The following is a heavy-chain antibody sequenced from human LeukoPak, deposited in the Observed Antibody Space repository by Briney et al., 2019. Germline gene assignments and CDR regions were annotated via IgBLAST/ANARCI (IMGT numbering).Heavy chain of an antibody. J-gene: IGHJ6*02. V-gene: IGHV1-18*01. CDR1: GYTFTSYG. Sequence: ASVKVSCKASGYTFTSYGISWVRQAPGQGLEWMGWISAYNGNTNYAQKLQGRVTVTTDTSTSTAYMELRSLRSDDTAVYYCARDPRTTIDYYYYGMDVWGQGTTVTVSS. CDR2: ISAYNGNT. D-gene: IGHD4-11*01. CDR3: ARDPRTTIDYYYYGMDV.